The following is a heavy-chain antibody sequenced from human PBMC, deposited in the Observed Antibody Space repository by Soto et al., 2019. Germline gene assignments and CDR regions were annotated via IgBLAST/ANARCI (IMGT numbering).Heavy chain of an antibody. CDR2: ISGSGGST. J-gene: IGHJ5*02. Sequence: PGGSLRLSCAASGFTFSSYAMSWVRQAPGKGLEWVSAISGSGGSTYYADSVKGRFTISRDNSKNTLYLQMNSLRAEDTAVYYCAKDLSPSYDYGSYWFDPWGQGTLVTVSS. D-gene: IGHD4-17*01. CDR3: AKDLSPSYDYGSYWFDP. CDR1: GFTFSSYA. V-gene: IGHV3-23*01.